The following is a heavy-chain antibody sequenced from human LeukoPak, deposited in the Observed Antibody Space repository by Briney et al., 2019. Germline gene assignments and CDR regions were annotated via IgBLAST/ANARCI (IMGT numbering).Heavy chain of an antibody. D-gene: IGHD3-22*01. CDR1: GYTFTCYG. Sequence: ASVKVSCKASGYTFTCYGISWVRQAPGQGLEWMGWISAYNGNTNYAQKLQGRVTMTTDTSTSTAYMELRSLRSDDTAVYYCARAMSSSGYYPFDYWGQGTLVTVSS. V-gene: IGHV1-18*01. J-gene: IGHJ4*02. CDR3: ARAMSSSGYYPFDY. CDR2: ISAYNGNT.